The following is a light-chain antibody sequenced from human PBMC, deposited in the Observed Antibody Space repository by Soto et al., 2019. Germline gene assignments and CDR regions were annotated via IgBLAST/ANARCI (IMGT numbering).Light chain of an antibody. Sequence: DIQMTQSPSSVSASVGDRVTITCRASQGIGTWLAWYQQKPGKGPNVLIYAASSLESGVPARVSGSGSGTDFTLTIGSLQPEDFATYYCQQADSFPQTFGQGTRWISN. CDR3: QQADSFPQT. CDR2: AAS. V-gene: IGKV1-12*01. J-gene: IGKJ1*01. CDR1: QGIGTW.